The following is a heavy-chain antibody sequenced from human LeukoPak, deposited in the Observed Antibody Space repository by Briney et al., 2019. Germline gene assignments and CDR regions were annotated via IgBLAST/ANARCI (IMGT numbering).Heavy chain of an antibody. D-gene: IGHD1-20*01. V-gene: IGHV1-18*01. CDR2: ISAYNGNT. Sequence: GASVKVSCKASGDTFSSYAISWVRQAPGQGLEWMGWISAYNGNTNYAQKLQGRVTMTADTSTSTAYMELRSLRSDDTAVYYCARGGDITGLNRNWFDPWGQGILVTVSS. CDR3: ARGGDITGLNRNWFDP. J-gene: IGHJ5*02. CDR1: GDTFSSYA.